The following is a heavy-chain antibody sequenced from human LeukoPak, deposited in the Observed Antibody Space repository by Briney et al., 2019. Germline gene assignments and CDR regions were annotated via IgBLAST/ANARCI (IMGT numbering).Heavy chain of an antibody. V-gene: IGHV1-2*02. D-gene: IGHD6-19*01. CDR2: INPNSGGT. J-gene: IGHJ4*02. CDR1: GYTFTAYY. CDR3: ARDFPSSGWYHPFDY. Sequence: ASVKVSCKASGYTFTAYYMHWVRQAPGQGLEWMGWINPNSGGTNYAQKFQGRVTMTRDTSISTVYMELSRRRSDDTAVYYCARDFPSSGWYHPFDYWGQGILVTVSS.